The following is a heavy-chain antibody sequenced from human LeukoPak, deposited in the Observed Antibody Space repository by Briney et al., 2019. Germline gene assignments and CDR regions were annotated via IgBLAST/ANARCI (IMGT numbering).Heavy chain of an antibody. CDR3: ARGGAVVTAFDY. J-gene: IGHJ4*02. CDR2: ISSSGSTI. Sequence: GRSLRLSCAASGFTFSSYGMHWVRQAPGKGLEWVSYISSSGSTIYYADSVKGRFTISRDNAKNSLYLQMNSLRAEDTAVYYCARGGAVVTAFDYWGQGTLVTVSS. V-gene: IGHV3-48*04. D-gene: IGHD4-23*01. CDR1: GFTFSSYG.